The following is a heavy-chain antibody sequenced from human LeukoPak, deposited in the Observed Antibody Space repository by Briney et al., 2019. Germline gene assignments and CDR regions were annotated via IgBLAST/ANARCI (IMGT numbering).Heavy chain of an antibody. CDR3: AKNIVGIRYFDY. Sequence: PGGSLRLSCAASGFTFNNYAMTWVRQAPGKGLEWVSAISGSAITTYYADSVKGRFTISRDNSKNTLYLQMNSLRAEDTAIYYCAKNIVGIRYFDYWGQGTPVTVSS. CDR2: ISGSAITT. V-gene: IGHV3-23*01. CDR1: GFTFNNYA. D-gene: IGHD1-26*01. J-gene: IGHJ4*02.